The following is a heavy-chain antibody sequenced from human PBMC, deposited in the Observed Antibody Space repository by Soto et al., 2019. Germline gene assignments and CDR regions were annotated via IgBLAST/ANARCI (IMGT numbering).Heavy chain of an antibody. CDR2: VSGRGGST. D-gene: IGHD4-17*01. Sequence: VHLLESGGGLVQPGGSLRLACTASGFTFNHYAMSWVRQAPGKGLEWVSAVSGRGGSTKYADSVKGRFIISRDNSNSTRYLQMDSLRGEDTAVYYCAKDSTVTTSLYFYYYGFDVWGQGTTVTVSS. V-gene: IGHV3-23*01. CDR1: GFTFNHYA. CDR3: AKDSTVTTSLYFYYYGFDV. J-gene: IGHJ6*02.